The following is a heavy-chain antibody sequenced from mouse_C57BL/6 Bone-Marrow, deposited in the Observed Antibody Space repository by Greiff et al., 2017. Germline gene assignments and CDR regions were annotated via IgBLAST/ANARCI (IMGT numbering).Heavy chain of an antibody. CDR1: GFTFSSYT. V-gene: IGHV5-9*01. Sequence: EVKLMESGGGLVKPGGSLKLSCAASGFTFSSYTMSWVRQTPEKRLQWVAAISGGGGNTYSPDSVKGRFTISRDNDKTILYLQMSSLRSEDTALYYCARQVTTVLATKYFDVWGTGTTVTVSS. D-gene: IGHD1-1*01. CDR2: ISGGGGNT. J-gene: IGHJ1*03. CDR3: ARQVTTVLATKYFDV.